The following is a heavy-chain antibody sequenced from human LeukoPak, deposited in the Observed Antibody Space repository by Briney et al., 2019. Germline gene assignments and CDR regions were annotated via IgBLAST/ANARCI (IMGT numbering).Heavy chain of an antibody. J-gene: IGHJ4*02. CDR1: GGSIRSSDDY. V-gene: IGHV4-39*07. CDR3: ASPDPLLRYFDWFAYFDY. Sequence: SETLSLTCSVSGGSIRSSDDYWGFVRQTPGKGLEWMGSIYYTGSSHYNPSLKSRATISVDTSKNQFSLKLSSVTAADTAVYYCASPDPLLRYFDWFAYFDYWGQGTLITVSS. CDR2: IYYTGSS. D-gene: IGHD3-9*01.